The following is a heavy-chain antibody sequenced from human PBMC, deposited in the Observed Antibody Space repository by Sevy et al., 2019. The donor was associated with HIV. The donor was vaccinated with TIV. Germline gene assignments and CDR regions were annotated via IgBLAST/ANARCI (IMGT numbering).Heavy chain of an antibody. CDR3: ARRLSSAWYFDF. V-gene: IGHV3-20*04. CDR1: GFTFDDYA. CDR2: IYSDGTT. D-gene: IGHD6-19*01. J-gene: IGHJ4*02. Sequence: GGSLRLSCAASGFTFDDYAMHWVRQAPGKGQEWISVIYSDGTTQYADSVKGRFTISRDTSNNTVYLQVSSLRADDTAVYYCARRLSSAWYFDFWGQGTLVTVSS.